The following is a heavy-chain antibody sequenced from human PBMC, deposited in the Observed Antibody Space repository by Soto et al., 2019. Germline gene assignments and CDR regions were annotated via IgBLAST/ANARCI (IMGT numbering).Heavy chain of an antibody. D-gene: IGHD2-8*02. J-gene: IGHJ6*02. V-gene: IGHV3-30*18. CDR2: ISYDGSNK. CDR1: GFTFSSYG. CDR3: AKYLLVPGRAYGMDV. Sequence: QVQLVESGGGVVQPGRSLRLSCAASGFTFSSYGMHWVRQAPGKGLEWVAVISYDGSNKYYADSVKGRFTISRDNSKNTLYLQMNSLRAEDTAVYYCAKYLLVPGRAYGMDVWGQGNTVTVSS.